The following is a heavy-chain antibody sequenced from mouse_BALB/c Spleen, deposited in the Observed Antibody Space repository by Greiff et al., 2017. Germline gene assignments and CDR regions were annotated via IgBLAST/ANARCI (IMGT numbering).Heavy chain of an antibody. CDR2: ISSGGSYT. CDR3: AWGSGYDWFAY. J-gene: IGHJ3*01. V-gene: IGHV5-6*01. CDR1: GFTFSSYG. D-gene: IGHD1-1*01. Sequence: EVQLVESGGDLVKPGGSLKLSCAASGFTFSSYGMSWVRQTPDKRLEWVATISSGGSYTYYPDSVKGRFTISRDNAKNTLYLQMSSLKSEDTAMYYCAWGSGYDWFAYWGQGTLVTVSA.